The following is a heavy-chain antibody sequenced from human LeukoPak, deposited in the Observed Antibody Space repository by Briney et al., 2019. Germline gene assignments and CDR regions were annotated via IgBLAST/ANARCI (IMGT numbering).Heavy chain of an antibody. V-gene: IGHV3-74*01. CDR3: ARQGGETLVYFDY. CDR2: INSDGSST. J-gene: IGHJ4*02. CDR1: GFTFSSYW. D-gene: IGHD3-16*01. Sequence: PGGSLRLSCAASGFTFSSYWMHWVRQAPGKGLVWVSRINSDGSSTSYADSVKGRFTISRDNAKNTLYLQMNSLRAEDTAVYYCARQGGETLVYFDYWGQGTLVTVSS.